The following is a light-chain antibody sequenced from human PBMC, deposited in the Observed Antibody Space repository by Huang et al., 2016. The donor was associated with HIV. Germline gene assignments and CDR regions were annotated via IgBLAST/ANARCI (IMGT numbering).Light chain of an antibody. CDR2: WAS. Sequence: IVMTQSPDSLAVSLGERATINCKSSQSLFLTSYNKNYLNWYQQRPGQPPRLLLYWASTRESGVPARFRGSGSGTDFTLTISSLQAEDVAVYYCQQYYDTPYTFGQGTRLEI. V-gene: IGKV4-1*01. CDR3: QQYYDTPYT. CDR1: QSLFLTSYNKNY. J-gene: IGKJ2*01.